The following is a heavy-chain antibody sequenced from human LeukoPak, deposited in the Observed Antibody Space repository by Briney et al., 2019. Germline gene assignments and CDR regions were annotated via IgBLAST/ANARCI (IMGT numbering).Heavy chain of an antibody. J-gene: IGHJ4*02. D-gene: IGHD2-8*01. CDR3: ARDTSGNDYFDY. CDR2: INWNGGST. CDR1: GFTFVDYG. Sequence: GGSLRLSCAASGFTFVDYGISWVRQAPGKGLEWVSGINWNGGSTGYADSVKGRFTISRDNAKNSLYLQMNSLRAEDTALYHCARDTSGNDYFDYWGQGTLVTVSS. V-gene: IGHV3-20*01.